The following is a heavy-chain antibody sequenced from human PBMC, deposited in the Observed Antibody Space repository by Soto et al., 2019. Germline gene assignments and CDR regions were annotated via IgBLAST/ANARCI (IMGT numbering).Heavy chain of an antibody. CDR2: ISGSGGST. CDR1: GFTFSSYA. CDR3: AKVDRLNNWNDEGKTGYFDY. J-gene: IGHJ4*02. V-gene: IGHV3-23*01. Sequence: GGSLRLSCAASGFTFSSYAMSWVRQAPGKGLEWVSAISGSGGSTYYADSVKGRFTISRDNSKNTLYLQMNSLRAEDTAVYYCAKVDRLNNWNDEGKTGYFDYWGQGTLVTVSS. D-gene: IGHD1-1*01.